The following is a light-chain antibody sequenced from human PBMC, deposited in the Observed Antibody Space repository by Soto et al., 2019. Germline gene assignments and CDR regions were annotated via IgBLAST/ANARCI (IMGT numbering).Light chain of an antibody. CDR3: SSYTSSSTPYV. J-gene: IGLJ1*01. CDR1: SSDVGGYNY. Sequence: QSVRTQPASVSGSPVQSITISCTGTSSDVGGYNYVSWYQQHPGKAPKLMIYDVSNRPSGVSNRFSGSKSGNTASLTISGLRAEDEADYYCSSYTSSSTPYVFGTGTKVTVL. CDR2: DVS. V-gene: IGLV2-14*01.